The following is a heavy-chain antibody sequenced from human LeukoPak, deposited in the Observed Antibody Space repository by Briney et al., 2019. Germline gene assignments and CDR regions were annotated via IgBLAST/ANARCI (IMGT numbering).Heavy chain of an antibody. CDR2: ISSSSSYI. CDR3: ARLTADGRLYFVD. Sequence: GGSLRLSCAASGFTFSSYSMNWVRQAPGKGLEWVSSISSSSSYIYYADSVKGRFTISRDNAKNSLYLQMNSLRAEDTAVYYCARLTADGRLYFVDWGPGTLVTVSP. D-gene: IGHD6-13*01. CDR1: GFTFSSYS. V-gene: IGHV3-21*01. J-gene: IGHJ4*02.